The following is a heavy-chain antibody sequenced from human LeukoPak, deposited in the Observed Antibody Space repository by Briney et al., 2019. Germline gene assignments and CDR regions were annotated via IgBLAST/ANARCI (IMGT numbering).Heavy chain of an antibody. V-gene: IGHV1-18*01. CDR2: ISAYNGNT. CDR3: ARDKHTAPDY. J-gene: IGHJ4*02. D-gene: IGHD5-18*01. Sequence: ASVKVSCKASGYTFTSYGISWVRQAPGQGLEWMGWISAYNGNTNYAQKFQGRVTMTRDTSISTAYMELSRLRSDDTAVYYCARDKHTAPDYWGQGTLVTVSS. CDR1: GYTFTSYG.